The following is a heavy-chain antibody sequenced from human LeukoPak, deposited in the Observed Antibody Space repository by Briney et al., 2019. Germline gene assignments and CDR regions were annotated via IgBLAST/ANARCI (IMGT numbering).Heavy chain of an antibody. CDR1: GYTFTSYG. Sequence: ASVKVSCMASGYTFTSYGISWVRQAPGQGLEWMGWISGNNGNTNYAQKLQGRVTMTTDTSTSTAYMELRSLRSDDTAVYYCARDHRYSSGWLYWGQGTLVTVSS. V-gene: IGHV1-18*01. D-gene: IGHD6-19*01. J-gene: IGHJ4*02. CDR3: ARDHRYSSGWLY. CDR2: ISGNNGNT.